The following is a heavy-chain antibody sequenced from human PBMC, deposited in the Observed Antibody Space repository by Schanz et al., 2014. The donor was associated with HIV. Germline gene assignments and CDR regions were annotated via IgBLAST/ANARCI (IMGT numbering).Heavy chain of an antibody. Sequence: EVQLVETGGGLMQPGGSLRLSCAASGFTVSNNYVSWVRQAPGKGLEWVSVVYIGDSTFYANSVKGRFTISRDDSKNTLYLQMNSLRAEDTAMYYCAAGLIRYFFDYWGQGTLVTVSS. D-gene: IGHD2-21*01. V-gene: IGHV3-53*02. CDR2: VYIGDST. J-gene: IGHJ4*02. CDR3: AAGLIRYFFDY. CDR1: GFTVSNNY.